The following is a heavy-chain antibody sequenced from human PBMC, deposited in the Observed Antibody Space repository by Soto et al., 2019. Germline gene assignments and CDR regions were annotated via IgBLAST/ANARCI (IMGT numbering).Heavy chain of an antibody. Sequence: SVKISCKASDFTFRRSAVHWVLQARGQRLEWIGWIVVGSGNTNYAQKLQERVTITRDTSTSTAYMELSSLRSDDTAMYYCAAGLQVLKYRSFAYWGQGTLVTVSS. CDR3: AAGLQVLKYRSFAY. D-gene: IGHD3-16*02. CDR2: IVVGSGNT. CDR1: DFTFRRSA. V-gene: IGHV1-58*01. J-gene: IGHJ4*02.